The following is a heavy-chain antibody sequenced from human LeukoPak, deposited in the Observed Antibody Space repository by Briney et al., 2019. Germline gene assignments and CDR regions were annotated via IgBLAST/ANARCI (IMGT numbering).Heavy chain of an antibody. CDR1: GYTFTSYA. Sequence: GASVKVSCKASGYTFTSYAMHWVRQAPGQGLEWMGWINAGNGNTKYSQKFQGRVTITRDTSASTAYMELSSLRSEDTAVYYCARDAPFDFWSGYGMDVWGQGTTVTVSS. V-gene: IGHV1-3*01. D-gene: IGHD3-3*01. CDR3: ARDAPFDFWSGYGMDV. CDR2: INAGNGNT. J-gene: IGHJ6*02.